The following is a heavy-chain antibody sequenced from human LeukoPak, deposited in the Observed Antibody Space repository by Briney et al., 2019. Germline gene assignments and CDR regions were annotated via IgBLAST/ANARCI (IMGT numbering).Heavy chain of an antibody. CDR2: IIPIFGTA. CDR1: GGTFSSYA. CDR3: ARSGYYYDSSGYYSTDY. V-gene: IGHV1-69*13. Sequence: SVKVSCKAPGGTFSSYAISWVRQAPGQGLEWMGGIIPIFGTANYAQKFQGRVTITADESTSTAYMELSSLRSEDTAVYYCARSGYYYDSSGYYSTDYWGQGTLVTVSS. J-gene: IGHJ4*02. D-gene: IGHD3-22*01.